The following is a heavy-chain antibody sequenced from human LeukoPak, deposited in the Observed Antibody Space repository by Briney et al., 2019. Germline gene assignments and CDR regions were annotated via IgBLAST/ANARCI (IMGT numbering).Heavy chain of an antibody. J-gene: IGHJ5*02. CDR3: ARKDYGDYGTGWFDP. V-gene: IGHV3-21*01. CDR2: ISSSSSYT. Sequence: PGGSLRLSCAASGFTFSSYSMNWVRQAPGKGLEWVSSISSSSSYTYYADSVKGRFTISRDNAKNSLYLQMNSLRAEDTAVYYCARKDYGDYGTGWFDPWGQGTLVTVSS. D-gene: IGHD4-17*01. CDR1: GFTFSSYS.